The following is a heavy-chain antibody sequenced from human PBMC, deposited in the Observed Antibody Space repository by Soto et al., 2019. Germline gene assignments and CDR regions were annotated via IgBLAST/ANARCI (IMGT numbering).Heavy chain of an antibody. V-gene: IGHV4-61*01. CDR1: SGSVSSGSYY. Sequence: QVQLQESGPGLVKPSETLSLTCTVSSGSVSSGSYYWSWIRQPPGKGLEWIGYIYYSENTNYNPSRKSRVTMSVDTSKNQFSLKLSSVTAADTAVYYCARSGIARTRNWYFDLWGRGTLVTVSS. D-gene: IGHD6-13*01. CDR3: ARSGIARTRNWYFDL. CDR2: IYYSENT. J-gene: IGHJ2*01.